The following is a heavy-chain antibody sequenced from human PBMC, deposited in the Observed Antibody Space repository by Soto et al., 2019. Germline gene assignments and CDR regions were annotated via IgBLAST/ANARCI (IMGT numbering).Heavy chain of an antibody. D-gene: IGHD2-15*01. V-gene: IGHV1-69*12. CDR3: ARESRYCSGGSCYFLPGIDY. CDR1: GGNFSSYG. CDR2: IIPIFGTA. Sequence: QVQLVQSGAEVKKPGSSVKVSFKPSGGNFSSYGISWVRKAPGQGIEWMGGIIPIFGTANYAQKFQGRVTITADESTSTAYMELSSLRSEDTAVYYCARESRYCSGGSCYFLPGIDYWGQGTLVTVSS. J-gene: IGHJ4*02.